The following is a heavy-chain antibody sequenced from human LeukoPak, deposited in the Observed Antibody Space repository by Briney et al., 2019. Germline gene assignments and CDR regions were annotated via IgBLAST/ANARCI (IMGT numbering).Heavy chain of an antibody. CDR2: ISWNSGSI. CDR3: AKDMSVAGKDGMDV. Sequence: GGSLRLSCAASGFTVSSNYMSWVRQAPGKGLEWVSGISWNSGSIGYADSVKGRFTISRDNAKNSLYLQMNSLRAEDTALYYCAKDMSVAGKDGMDVWGQGTTVTVSS. D-gene: IGHD6-19*01. V-gene: IGHV3-9*01. J-gene: IGHJ6*02. CDR1: GFTVSSNY.